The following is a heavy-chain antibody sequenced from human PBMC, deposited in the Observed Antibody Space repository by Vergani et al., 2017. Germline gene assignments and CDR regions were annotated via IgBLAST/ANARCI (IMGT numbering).Heavy chain of an antibody. J-gene: IGHJ4*02. Sequence: QMQLVQSGPEVKKPGTSVKVSCKASGFTFTSSAVQWVRQARGQRLEWIGWIVVGSGNTNYAQKFQERVTITRDTSASTAYMELSSLRSEDTAVYYCASGNWNYVLFDYWGQGTLVTVSS. V-gene: IGHV1-58*01. CDR1: GFTFTSSA. D-gene: IGHD1-7*01. CDR3: ASGNWNYVLFDY. CDR2: IVVGSGNT.